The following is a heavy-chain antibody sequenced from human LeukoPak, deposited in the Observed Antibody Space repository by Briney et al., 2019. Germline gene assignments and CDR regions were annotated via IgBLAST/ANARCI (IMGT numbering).Heavy chain of an antibody. CDR3: ARAGYGKVDP. Sequence: GRSLRLSCAASGFTFSSYSMNWVRQAPGKGLEWVSYISSSSSTIYYADSVKGRFTISRDNAKNSLYLQMNSLRAEDTAVYYCARAGYGKVDPWGQGTLVTVSS. D-gene: IGHD3-10*01. CDR2: ISSSSSTI. V-gene: IGHV3-48*01. J-gene: IGHJ5*02. CDR1: GFTFSSYS.